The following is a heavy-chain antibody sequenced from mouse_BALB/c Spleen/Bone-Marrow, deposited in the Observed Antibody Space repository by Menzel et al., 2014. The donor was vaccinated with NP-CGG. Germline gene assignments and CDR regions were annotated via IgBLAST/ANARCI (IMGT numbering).Heavy chain of an antibody. CDR2: ISTYSGNT. J-gene: IGHJ3*01. CDR1: GYTFTDYA. CDR3: ASPIYYGNYEGFAY. D-gene: IGHD2-1*01. V-gene: IGHV1-67*01. Sequence: QVQLKKSRPELVRTGVSMKISCKGYGYTFTDYAMHWVKQSHAKSLEWIGVISTYSGNTNYNQKFKGKATMTVDKSSSTAYLELARLTSEDSAIYYCASPIYYGNYEGFAYWGQGTLVTVSA.